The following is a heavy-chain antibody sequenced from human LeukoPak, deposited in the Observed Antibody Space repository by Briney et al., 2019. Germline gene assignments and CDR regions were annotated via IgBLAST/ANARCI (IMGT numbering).Heavy chain of an antibody. CDR3: ARGDYGDYGTY. Sequence: ASVKVSCKASGYIFSNYGIYWVGQAPGQGLEWMGYISTYNDDINYAQKFQGRVTLTTDTSTSTAYIEVRSLRSDDTAVYYCARGDYGDYGTYWGQGTLITVSS. CDR1: GYIFSNYG. J-gene: IGHJ4*02. V-gene: IGHV1-18*01. CDR2: ISTYNDDI. D-gene: IGHD4-17*01.